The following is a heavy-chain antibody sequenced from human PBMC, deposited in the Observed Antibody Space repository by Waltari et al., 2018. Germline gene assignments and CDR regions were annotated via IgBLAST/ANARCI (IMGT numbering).Heavy chain of an antibody. J-gene: IGHJ6*02. V-gene: IGHV4-34*01. CDR3: ARGRGWEDLVAGDYYYGMDV. CDR1: GGSFTGHY. Sequence: QLHLQQWGAGLLRPSETLSLTCGFDGGSFTGHYWIWIRQTPGKGLEWIGEVNQSGHTNYNPSLTSRVTISVDTSKSQFFLTLISVTAADTAVYYCARGRGWEDLVAGDYYYGMDVWGQGTTVTVSS. CDR2: VNQSGHT. D-gene: IGHD6-19*01.